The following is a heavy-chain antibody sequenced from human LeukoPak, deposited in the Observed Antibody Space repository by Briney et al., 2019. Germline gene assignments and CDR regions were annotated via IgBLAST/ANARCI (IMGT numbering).Heavy chain of an antibody. D-gene: IGHD1-26*01. CDR2: IYYSGST. Sequence: SEILSLTCTVSGGSISSGDYYWSWIRQPPGKGLEWIGYIYYSGSTYYNPSLKSRVTISVDTSKNQFSLKLSSVTAADTAVYYCARIVGAGDAFDIWGQGTIVTVSS. J-gene: IGHJ3*02. V-gene: IGHV4-30-4*08. CDR1: GGSISSGDYY. CDR3: ARIVGAGDAFDI.